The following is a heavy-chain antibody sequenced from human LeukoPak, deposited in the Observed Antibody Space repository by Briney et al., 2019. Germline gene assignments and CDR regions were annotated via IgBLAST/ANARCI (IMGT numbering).Heavy chain of an antibody. Sequence: PGGSLRLSCAASGFTFSSYVMSWVRQAPGKGLEWVSAISGGGDSTYYADSVKGRFTISRDNAKNSLYLQMNSLRAEDTAVYYCARDPGYSGYDSPLDYGMDVWGQGTTVTVSS. J-gene: IGHJ6*02. D-gene: IGHD5-12*01. CDR2: ISGGGDST. CDR1: GFTFSSYV. CDR3: ARDPGYSGYDSPLDYGMDV. V-gene: IGHV3-23*01.